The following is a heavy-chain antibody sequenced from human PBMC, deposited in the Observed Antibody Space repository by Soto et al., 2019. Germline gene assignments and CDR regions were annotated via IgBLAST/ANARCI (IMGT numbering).Heavy chain of an antibody. CDR1: GFTFSSYG. D-gene: IGHD4-4*01. V-gene: IGHV3-33*01. J-gene: IGHJ6*02. CDR3: ARDGYSNYYYYGMDV. CDR2: IWYDGSNK. Sequence: QVQLVESGGGVVQPGRSLRLSCEASGFTFSSYGMHWVRQAPGKGLEWVAVIWYDGSNKYYADSVKGRFTISRDNSKNTLYLQMNSLRDEDTAVYYCARDGYSNYYYYGMDVWGQGTTVTVSS.